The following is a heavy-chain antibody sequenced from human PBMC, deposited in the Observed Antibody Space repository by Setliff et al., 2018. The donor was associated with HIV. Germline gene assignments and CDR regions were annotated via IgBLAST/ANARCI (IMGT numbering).Heavy chain of an antibody. CDR2: IRSKAYGGTT. V-gene: IGHV3-49*03. J-gene: IGHJ5*02. CDR3: ARGGRPTDEYVWFDP. CDR1: GFTFGDYA. D-gene: IGHD4-17*01. Sequence: GGSLRLSCTASGFTFGDYAMSWFRQAPGKGLEWVGFIRSKAYGGTTEYAASVKGRFTISRDDSKSIAYLQMNSLRTEDTAVYYCARGGRPTDEYVWFDPWGQGTLVTVSS.